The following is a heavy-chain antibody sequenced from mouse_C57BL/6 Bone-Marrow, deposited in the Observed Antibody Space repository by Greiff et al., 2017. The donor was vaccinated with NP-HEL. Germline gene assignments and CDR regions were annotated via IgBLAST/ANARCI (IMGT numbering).Heavy chain of an antibody. Sequence: QVTLKESGPGILQPSQTLSLTCSFSGFSLSTFGMGVGWIRQPPGKGLEWLAHIWWDDDKYYNPALKSRLTISKDTSKNQVFLKIANVDTADTATYYCARIADYYGSSHWYFDVWGTGTTVTVSS. J-gene: IGHJ1*03. CDR1: GFSLSTFGMG. D-gene: IGHD1-1*01. V-gene: IGHV8-8*01. CDR3: ARIADYYGSSHWYFDV. CDR2: IWWDDDK.